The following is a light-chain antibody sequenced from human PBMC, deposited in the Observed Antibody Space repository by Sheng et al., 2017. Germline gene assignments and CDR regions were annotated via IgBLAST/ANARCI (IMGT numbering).Light chain of an antibody. CDR1: QSVLYSSNNKNY. CDR2: WAS. CDR3: HQYYSIPLT. Sequence: DIVMTQSPDSLAVSLGERATINCKSSQSVLYSSNNKNYLAWYQHKPGQPPKLLIYWASTRESGVPDRFSGSGSGTDFTLTISSLQAEDVAVYYCHQYYSIPLTFGGGTKVEIK. V-gene: IGKV4-1*01. J-gene: IGKJ4*01.